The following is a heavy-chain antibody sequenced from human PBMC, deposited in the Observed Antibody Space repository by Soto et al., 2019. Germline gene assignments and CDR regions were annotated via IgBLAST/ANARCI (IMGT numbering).Heavy chain of an antibody. CDR1: GFTFSDYY. V-gene: IGHV3-11*06. J-gene: IGHJ6*02. CDR2: ISSSSSYT. Sequence: GGSLRLSCAASGFTFSDYYISWSRQAPGKGLEWVSYISSSSSYTNYADSVKGRFTISRDNAKNSLYLQMNSLRAEDTAVYYCARGEVGGNPVYYYYGMDVWGQGTTVTVSS. CDR3: ARGEVGGNPVYYYYGMDV. D-gene: IGHD6-19*01.